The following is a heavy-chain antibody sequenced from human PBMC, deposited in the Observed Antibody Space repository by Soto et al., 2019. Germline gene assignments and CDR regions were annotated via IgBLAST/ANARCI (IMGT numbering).Heavy chain of an antibody. CDR2: IIPILGIA. J-gene: IGHJ4*01. CDR1: GGTFSSYT. Sequence: AGKVSCNASGGTFSSYTISWVRQAPGQGLEWMGRIIPILGIANYAQKFQGRVTITADKSTSTAYMELSSLRSEDTLVYFCVRASFSGDVGSRHSDNWG. V-gene: IGHV1-69*02. CDR3: VRASFSGDVGSRHSDN. D-gene: IGHD2-21*01.